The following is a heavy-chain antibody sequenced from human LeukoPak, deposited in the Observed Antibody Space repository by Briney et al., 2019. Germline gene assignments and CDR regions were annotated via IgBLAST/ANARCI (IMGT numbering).Heavy chain of an antibody. CDR3: ARDFPHRMVRGYYFDY. Sequence: KTSETLSLTCTVSGGSISSYYWSWIRQPAGKGLEWIGRIYSSGSTNYNPSLKSRVTMSVDTSKNQFSLNLSSVTAADTAVYYCARDFPHRMVRGYYFDYWGQGTLVTVSS. J-gene: IGHJ4*02. V-gene: IGHV4-4*07. D-gene: IGHD3-10*01. CDR2: IYSSGST. CDR1: GGSISSYY.